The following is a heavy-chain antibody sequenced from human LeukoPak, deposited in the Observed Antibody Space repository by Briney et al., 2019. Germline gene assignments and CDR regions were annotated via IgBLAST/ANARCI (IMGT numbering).Heavy chain of an antibody. CDR3: ATDTAMASGEYYFDY. J-gene: IGHJ4*02. V-gene: IGHV1-24*01. CDR1: GYTLTELS. Sequence: ASVKVSCKVSGYTLTELSMHWVRQAPGKGLAWMGGFDPKDGETIYAQKFQGRVTMTEDTSTDTAYMELSSLRSEDTAVYYCATDTAMASGEYYFDYWGQGTLVTVSS. CDR2: FDPKDGET. D-gene: IGHD5-18*01.